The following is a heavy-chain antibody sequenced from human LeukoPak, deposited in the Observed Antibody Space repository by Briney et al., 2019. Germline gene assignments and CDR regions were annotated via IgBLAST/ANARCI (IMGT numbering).Heavy chain of an antibody. CDR2: ISGSGGRT. V-gene: IGHV3-23*01. Sequence: GGSLRLSCAASGFTFSSYAMSWVRQAPGKGREWVSAISGSGGRTYHADSVKGRFTISRDNSKNTMYLQMNSLRAEDTAVYYCAKDPGSCSGVSCIDYWGQGTLVTVSS. D-gene: IGHD2-15*01. J-gene: IGHJ4*02. CDR3: AKDPGSCSGVSCIDY. CDR1: GFTFSSYA.